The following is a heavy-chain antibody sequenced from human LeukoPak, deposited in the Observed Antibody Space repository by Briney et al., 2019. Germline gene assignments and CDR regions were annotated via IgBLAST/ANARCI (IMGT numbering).Heavy chain of an antibody. V-gene: IGHV4-39*01. CDR3: ARQEGSSYY. Sequence: PSETLSLTCTVSGGPISSSGYYWGWIRQPPGKGLEWIGSIYYSGSTYYNPSLKSRVTISVDTSKNQFSLRLSSVTAADTAVYYCARQEGSSYYWGQGTLVTVSS. J-gene: IGHJ4*02. D-gene: IGHD2-15*01. CDR1: GGPISSSGYY. CDR2: IYYSGST.